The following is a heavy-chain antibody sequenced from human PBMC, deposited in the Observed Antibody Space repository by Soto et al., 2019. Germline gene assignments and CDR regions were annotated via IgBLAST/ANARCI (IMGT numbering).Heavy chain of an antibody. CDR1: GFTFSSYG. D-gene: IGHD3-10*01. Sequence: GGSLRLSFAASGFTFSSYGMHWFRQAPGKGLERVAVISYDGSNKYYADSVKGRFTISRDNSKNTLYLQMNSLRAEDTAVYYCAKDLAIFGVVSRYGSRSYYNSLADYWGQGTLVTVSS. J-gene: IGHJ4*02. V-gene: IGHV3-30*18. CDR3: AKDLAIFGVVSRYGSRSYYNSLADY. CDR2: ISYDGSNK.